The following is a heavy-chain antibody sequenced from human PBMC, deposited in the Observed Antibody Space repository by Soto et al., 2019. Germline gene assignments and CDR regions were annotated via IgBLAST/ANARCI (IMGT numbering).Heavy chain of an antibody. J-gene: IGHJ5*01. V-gene: IGHV3-23*01. CDR3: VKNSGWFNS. Sequence: GGSLRLSCAASGFMFSTTDMSWVRQAPGKGLGWVTTIEGSGTITYCADSVRGRFTISRDNSKNTVYLQMDSQTADDTAVYYCVKNSGWFNSWGQGTPVTVSS. CDR2: IEGSGTIT. CDR1: GFMFSTTD. D-gene: IGHD3-10*01.